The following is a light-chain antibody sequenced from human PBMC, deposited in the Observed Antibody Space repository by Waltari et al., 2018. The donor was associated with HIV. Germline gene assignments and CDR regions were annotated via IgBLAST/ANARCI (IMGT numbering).Light chain of an antibody. CDR3: EAWDTSLGGWV. CDR2: RNN. V-gene: IGLV10-54*04. Sequence: QAGLTQPPSLSKDLRQTATLPCTGYKNNVDHQGAAWLKHRQGHPPKLLFYRNNNRPSGIPDRFSAFRSGNTASLNISGLLADDEADYFCEAWDTSLGGWVFGGGTQLTVL. J-gene: IGLJ3*02. CDR1: KNNVDHQG.